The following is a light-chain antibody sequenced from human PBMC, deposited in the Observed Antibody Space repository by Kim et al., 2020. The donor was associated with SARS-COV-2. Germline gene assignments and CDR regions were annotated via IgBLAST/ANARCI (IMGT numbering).Light chain of an antibody. Sequence: ALHPGARATLPCRAGQNINSHLAWYQQKPGQAPRLLIYDASNRATGIPARFSGRGSGTDFTLTISGLEPEDVAVYYCQQGSRSFSFGPGTKVDIK. CDR1: QNINSH. CDR3: QQGSRSFS. V-gene: IGKV3-11*01. J-gene: IGKJ3*01. CDR2: DAS.